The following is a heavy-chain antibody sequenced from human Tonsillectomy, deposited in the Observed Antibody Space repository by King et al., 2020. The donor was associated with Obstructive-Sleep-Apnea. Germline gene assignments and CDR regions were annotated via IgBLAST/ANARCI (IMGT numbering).Heavy chain of an antibody. D-gene: IGHD3-22*01. J-gene: IGHJ1*01. Sequence: VQLVESGAEVKKPGESLKLSCKVSGYSFKTYWIGWVRQMPGKGLEWMGIIHPADSNTRYSPSFQGQVTISADKAISTAYLQWSSLKASDSAVYYCVRPGWYYDTTAYYIELWGQGTLVTVSS. CDR3: VRPGWYYDTTAYYIEL. V-gene: IGHV5-51*01. CDR1: GYSFKTYW. CDR2: IHPADSNT.